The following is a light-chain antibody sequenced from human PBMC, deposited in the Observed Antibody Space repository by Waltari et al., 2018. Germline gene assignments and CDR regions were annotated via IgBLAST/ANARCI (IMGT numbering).Light chain of an antibody. CDR2: KAS. J-gene: IGKJ1*01. CDR1: QSISSW. V-gene: IGKV1-5*03. CDR3: QQYNSAGT. Sequence: DIQMTQSPSTLSASVGDRVTIPCRASQSISSWLAWYQQKPGKAPKLLIYKASSLESGVPSRFSGSGSGTEFTLTISSLQPDDFATYYCQQYNSAGTFGQGTKVEIK.